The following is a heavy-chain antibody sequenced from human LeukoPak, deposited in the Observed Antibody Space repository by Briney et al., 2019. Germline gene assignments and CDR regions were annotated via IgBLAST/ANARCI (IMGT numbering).Heavy chain of an antibody. Sequence: GGSLRLSCAASGFTFSGYAMSWVRQAPGKGLEWVSTINGIGVNTYYTDSVKGRFTVSRDNSKNTVYLQMNSLRAEDTAVYYCAKGRGCSGSSCYSDHWGQGTLVTVSS. V-gene: IGHV3-23*01. D-gene: IGHD2-15*01. CDR2: INGIGVNT. CDR1: GFTFSGYA. J-gene: IGHJ4*02. CDR3: AKGRGCSGSSCYSDH.